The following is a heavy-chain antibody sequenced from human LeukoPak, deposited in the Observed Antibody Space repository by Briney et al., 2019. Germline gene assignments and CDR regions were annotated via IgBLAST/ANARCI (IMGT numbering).Heavy chain of an antibody. Sequence: GESLKISCKGSGSSFTFYWIGWGRQVPGKGLEWMGIIYPGDSDTRYSPSFQGQVTISADKSISTAYLQWSSLKASDTAMYYYARGSGSYFDYWGQGTLVTVSS. J-gene: IGHJ4*02. V-gene: IGHV5-51*01. D-gene: IGHD1-26*01. CDR1: GSSFTFYW. CDR2: IYPGDSDT. CDR3: ARGSGSYFDY.